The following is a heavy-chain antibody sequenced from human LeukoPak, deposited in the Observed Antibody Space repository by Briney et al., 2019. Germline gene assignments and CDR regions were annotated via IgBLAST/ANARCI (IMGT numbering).Heavy chain of an antibody. D-gene: IGHD2-15*01. CDR3: ARRYCSGGACYSGGDY. CDR2: INPNNGDT. Sequence: ASVKVSCKASGYTFTGYFMHWVRQAPGQGLEWMGWINPNNGDTKSAQKFQGRVTMTRDTAISTAFMELSSLRSDDSAVYYCARRYCSGGACYSGGDYWGQETLVSVSS. J-gene: IGHJ4*02. V-gene: IGHV1-2*02. CDR1: GYTFTGYF.